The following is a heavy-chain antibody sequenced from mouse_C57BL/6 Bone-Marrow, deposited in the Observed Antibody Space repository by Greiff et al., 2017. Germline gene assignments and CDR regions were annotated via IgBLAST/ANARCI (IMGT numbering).Heavy chain of an antibody. J-gene: IGHJ4*01. Sequence: EVQLVESGGGLVQPGGSMKLSCVASGFTFSNYWMNWVRQSPEQGLEWVAQIRLKSDNYATHYAESVKGRFTISRDDSKSSVYLQMNNLRAEDTGIYYCTKPGGYDAMDDWGQGTSVTVSA. CDR1: GFTFSNYW. V-gene: IGHV6-3*01. CDR2: IRLKSDNYAT. CDR3: TKPGGYDAMDD.